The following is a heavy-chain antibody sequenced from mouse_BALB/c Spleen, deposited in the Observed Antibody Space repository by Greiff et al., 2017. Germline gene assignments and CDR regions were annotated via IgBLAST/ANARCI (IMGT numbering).Heavy chain of an antibody. V-gene: IGHV1-9*01. CDR1: GYTFSSYW. CDR2: ILPGSGST. D-gene: IGHD2-1*01. Sequence: QVTLKVSGAELMKPGASVKISCKATGYTFSSYWIEWVKQRPGHGLEWIGEILPGSGSTNYNEKFKGKATFTADTSSNTAYMQLSSLTSEDSAVYYCAREALYYPFAYWGQGTLVTVSA. J-gene: IGHJ3*01. CDR3: AREALYYPFAY.